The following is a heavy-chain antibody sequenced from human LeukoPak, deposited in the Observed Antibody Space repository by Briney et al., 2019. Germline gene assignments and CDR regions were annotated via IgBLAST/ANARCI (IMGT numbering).Heavy chain of an antibody. Sequence: GGSPRLSCAASGFTFSSYGMHWVRQAPGKGLEWVAVISYDGSNKYYADSVKGRFTISRDNSKNTLYLQMNSLRAEDTAVYYCAKTYADTTFDYWGQGNLVTVSS. CDR2: ISYDGSNK. D-gene: IGHD4-17*01. J-gene: IGHJ4*02. V-gene: IGHV3-30*18. CDR3: AKTYADTTFDY. CDR1: GFTFSSYG.